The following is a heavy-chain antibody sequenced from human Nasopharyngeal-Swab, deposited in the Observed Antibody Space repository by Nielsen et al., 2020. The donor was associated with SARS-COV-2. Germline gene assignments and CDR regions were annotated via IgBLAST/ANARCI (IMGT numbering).Heavy chain of an antibody. CDR1: GGSISSYY. CDR3: ARKASSSWYSGWFDP. Sequence: SETLSLTCSVSGGSISSYYWNWIRQSPGKGLEWIGYFFHSGGTNYNPPFKSRVTISIDTSNNQVSLKLSSVTAADTAVYYCARKASSSWYSGWFDPWGQGTLVTVSS. J-gene: IGHJ5*02. CDR2: FFHSGGT. D-gene: IGHD6-13*01. V-gene: IGHV4-59*13.